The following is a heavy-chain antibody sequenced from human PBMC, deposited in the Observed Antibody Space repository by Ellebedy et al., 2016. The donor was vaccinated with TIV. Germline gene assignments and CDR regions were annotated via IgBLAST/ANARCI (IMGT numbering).Heavy chain of an antibody. Sequence: PGGSLRLSCAASGFTFSSYWMSWVRQAPGKGLEWVANIKQDGSEKYYVDSVKGRFTISRDNAKNSLYLQMNSLRAEDTAVYYCARGNNDYVWGTPWRRLSGDYWGQGTQVTVSS. CDR3: ARGNNDYVWGTPWRRLSGDY. CDR1: GFTFSSYW. V-gene: IGHV3-7*01. CDR2: IKQDGSEK. D-gene: IGHD3-16*01. J-gene: IGHJ4*02.